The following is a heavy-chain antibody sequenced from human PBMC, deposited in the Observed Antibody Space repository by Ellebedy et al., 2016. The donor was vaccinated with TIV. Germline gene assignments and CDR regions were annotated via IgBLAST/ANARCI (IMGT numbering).Heavy chain of an antibody. CDR3: ARSRGSEGYWTDTAFDI. Sequence: PGGSLRLSCAVSGLNFDDYAMHWVRQSPGKGLEWVAGISWNSGSIGYADSVRGRFTISRDNAKNSLYLQMNSLRTEDTALYYCARSRGSEGYWTDTAFDIWGQGTTVTVSS. J-gene: IGHJ3*02. CDR1: GLNFDDYA. CDR2: ISWNSGSI. V-gene: IGHV3-9*01. D-gene: IGHD1-1*01.